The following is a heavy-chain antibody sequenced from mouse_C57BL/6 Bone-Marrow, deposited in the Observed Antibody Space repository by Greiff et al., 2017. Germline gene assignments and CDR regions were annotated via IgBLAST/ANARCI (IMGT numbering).Heavy chain of an antibody. D-gene: IGHD1-1*01. CDR2: ISSGSSTI. V-gene: IGHV5-17*01. CDR3: ARGDCGSSPFAY. Sequence: EVQLVESGGGLVKPGGSLKLSCAASGFTFSDYGMHWVRQAPEKGLEWVAYISSGSSTIYYADTVTGRFPISRDHAKKTLFLQMTGLRSEDTAMYYCARGDCGSSPFAYWGQGTLVTVSA. CDR1: GFTFSDYG. J-gene: IGHJ3*01.